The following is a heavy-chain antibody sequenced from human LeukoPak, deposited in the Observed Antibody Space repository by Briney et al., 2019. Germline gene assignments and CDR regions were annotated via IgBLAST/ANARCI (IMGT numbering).Heavy chain of an antibody. J-gene: IGHJ6*02. Sequence: PSETLSLTCTVSGGSISSGDFYWSWIRQPPGKGLEWIGYIYYSGSTYYTPSLKSRVVISVDRSKNQFSLKLSSVTAADTAVYYCARGADYGDYYYYYGMDVWGQGTTVTVSS. CDR1: GGSISSGDFY. V-gene: IGHV4-30-4*01. CDR2: IYYSGST. D-gene: IGHD4-17*01. CDR3: ARGADYGDYYYYYGMDV.